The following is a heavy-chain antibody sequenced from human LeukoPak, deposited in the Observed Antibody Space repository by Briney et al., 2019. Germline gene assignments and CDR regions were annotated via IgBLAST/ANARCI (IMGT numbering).Heavy chain of an antibody. CDR3: ARRLGSGYAEDYYYYGLDV. J-gene: IGHJ6*02. V-gene: IGHV4-59*02. CDR2: IYYSGST. Sequence: SETLSLTCTVSGGSVSSYYWSWIRQPPGKGLEWIGYIYYSGSTNYNPSLKSRITISVDTSKNLFSLRLSSVTAADTGVYYCARRLGSGYAEDYYYYGLDVWGQGTTVTVSS. CDR1: GGSVSSYY. D-gene: IGHD5-12*01.